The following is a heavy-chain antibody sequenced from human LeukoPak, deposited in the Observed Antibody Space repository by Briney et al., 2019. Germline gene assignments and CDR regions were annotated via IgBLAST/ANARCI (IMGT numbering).Heavy chain of an antibody. Sequence: ASVKVSRKASGYTFTSYDIHWVRQATGQGLEWMGWMNPNSGNTGYAQNYQRRVTITRNTSIRTAYMKLSSLRSEDTAVYYCSRAGTSFYYYGMDVWGQGTTVTVSS. CDR3: SRAGTSFYYYGMDV. J-gene: IGHJ6*02. D-gene: IGHD6-19*01. V-gene: IGHV1-8*01. CDR2: MNPNSGNT. CDR1: GYTFTSYD.